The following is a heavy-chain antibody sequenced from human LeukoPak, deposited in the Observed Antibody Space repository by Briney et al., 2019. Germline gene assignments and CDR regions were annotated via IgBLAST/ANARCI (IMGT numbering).Heavy chain of an antibody. CDR1: GGSFSGYY. V-gene: IGHV4-34*01. Sequence: PSETLSLTCAVYGGSFSGYYWSWIRQPPGKGLEWIGEINHSGSTNYNPSLKSRVTISVDTSKNQFSLKLSSVTAADTAVYYCARPGYCSGGSCSDYWGQGTLGTVSS. CDR3: ARPGYCSGGSCSDY. J-gene: IGHJ4*02. D-gene: IGHD2-15*01. CDR2: INHSGST.